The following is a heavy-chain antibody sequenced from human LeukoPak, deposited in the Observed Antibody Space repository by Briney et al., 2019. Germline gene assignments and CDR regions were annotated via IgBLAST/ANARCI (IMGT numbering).Heavy chain of an antibody. J-gene: IGHJ4*02. V-gene: IGHV4-59*01. Sequence: SETLSLTCTVSGGSINSDYWTWIRQSPGKGLEWIGYIAYNGIPNYNPSLKSRLTISRDTSKNQFSLNLSSVTAADTAVYYCARERHGHPFDSWGQGTQVTVSS. CDR3: ARERHGHPFDS. CDR1: GGSINSDY. CDR2: IAYNGIP.